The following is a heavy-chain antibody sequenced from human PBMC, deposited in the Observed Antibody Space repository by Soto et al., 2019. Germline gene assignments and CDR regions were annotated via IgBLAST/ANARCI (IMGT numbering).Heavy chain of an antibody. J-gene: IGHJ5*02. V-gene: IGHV3-23*01. Sequence: GGSLRLACAASGFTFSSYAMSWVRQAPGKGLEWVSAISVSGGSTYYADSVKGRFTISRDNSKNTLYLQMNSLRAEDTAVYYCAKDNIGLPRDWFDPWGQGTLVTVSS. CDR2: ISVSGGST. CDR1: GFTFSSYA. D-gene: IGHD5-12*01. CDR3: AKDNIGLPRDWFDP.